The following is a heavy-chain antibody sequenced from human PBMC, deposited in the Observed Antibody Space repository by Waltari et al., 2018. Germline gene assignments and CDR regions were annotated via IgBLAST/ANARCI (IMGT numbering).Heavy chain of an antibody. CDR3: ARGNRYYDFWSGTYYYYGMDV. J-gene: IGHJ6*02. CDR1: GGSFSGYY. D-gene: IGHD3-3*01. V-gene: IGHV4-34*01. Sequence: QVQLQQWGAGLLKPSETLSLTCAVYGGSFSGYYWSWIRQPPGTGLEWIGEINHSGSTNYNPSLKSRVTISVDTSKNQFSLKLSSVTAADTAVYYCARGNRYYDFWSGTYYYYGMDVWGQGTTVTVSS. CDR2: INHSGST.